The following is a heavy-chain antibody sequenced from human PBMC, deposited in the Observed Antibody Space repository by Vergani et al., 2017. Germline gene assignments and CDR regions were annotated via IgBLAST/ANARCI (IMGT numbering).Heavy chain of an antibody. CDR1: GYTLTELS. CDR3: ARGTPWLRYVSDY. CDR2: FDPEDGET. Sequence: QVQLVQSGAEVKKPGASVKVSCKVSGYTLTELSMHWVRQAPGKGLEWMGGFDPEDGETIYAQKFQGRVTMTRDTSTSTVYMELSSQRSEDTAVYYCARGTPWLRYVSDYWGQGTLVTVSS. D-gene: IGHD5-12*01. J-gene: IGHJ4*02. V-gene: IGHV1-24*01.